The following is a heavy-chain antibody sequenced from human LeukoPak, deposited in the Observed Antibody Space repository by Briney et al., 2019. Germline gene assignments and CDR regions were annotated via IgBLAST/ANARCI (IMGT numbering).Heavy chain of an antibody. J-gene: IGHJ4*02. CDR1: GFTFSSDW. Sequence: PGGSLRLSCAASGFTFSSDWMSWVRQAPGKGLEWGANIKQDGSEKYYVDSVKGRFTLSRDNAKNSLYLQMNSLRAEDTAVYYCARDGGGYDYIDYWGQGTLVTVSS. D-gene: IGHD5-12*01. CDR3: ARDGGGYDYIDY. CDR2: IKQDGSEK. V-gene: IGHV3-7*01.